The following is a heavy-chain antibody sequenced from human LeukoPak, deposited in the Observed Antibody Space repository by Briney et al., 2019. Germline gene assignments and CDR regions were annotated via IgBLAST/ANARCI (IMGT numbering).Heavy chain of an antibody. CDR3: AKGGAAADKYWYFEL. CDR1: RYTFDDYG. CDR2: FSCNRGTI. J-gene: IGHJ2*01. D-gene: IGHD6-13*01. Sequence: GRSLRLSCAASRYTFDDYGLHWVWQAPGKGLEWVSGFSCNRGTIGYADSVKGRFTISRDTAKNSLYLQMNSLRPEDTALYYCAKGGAAADKYWYFELWGRGALVTVSS. V-gene: IGHV3-9*01.